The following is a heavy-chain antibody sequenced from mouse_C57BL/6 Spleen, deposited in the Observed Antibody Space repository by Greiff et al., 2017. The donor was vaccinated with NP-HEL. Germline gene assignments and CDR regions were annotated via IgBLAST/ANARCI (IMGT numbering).Heavy chain of an antibody. D-gene: IGHD1-1*01. CDR1: GYTFTSYW. Sequence: VQLQQSGTVLARPGASVKMSCKTSGYTFTSYWMHWVKQRPGQGLEWIGAIYPGNSDTSYNQKFKGKAKLTAVTSASTAYMELSSLTNEDSAVYYCTITTVVGEEYYFDYWGQGTTLTVSS. V-gene: IGHV1-5*01. CDR3: TITTVVGEEYYFDY. J-gene: IGHJ2*01. CDR2: IYPGNSDT.